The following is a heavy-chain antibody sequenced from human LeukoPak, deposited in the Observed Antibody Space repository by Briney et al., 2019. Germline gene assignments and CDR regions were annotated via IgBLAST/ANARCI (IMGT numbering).Heavy chain of an antibody. CDR1: GFTFDDYA. CDR3: AKDHSYGSGGYFDY. D-gene: IGHD3-10*01. V-gene: IGHV3-9*01. Sequence: PGGSLRLSCAASGFTFDDYAMHWVRQAPGKGLERVSGISWNSGSIGYADSVKGRFTISRDNAKNSLYLQMNSLRAEDTALYYCAKDHSYGSGGYFDYWGQGTLVTVSS. J-gene: IGHJ4*02. CDR2: ISWNSGSI.